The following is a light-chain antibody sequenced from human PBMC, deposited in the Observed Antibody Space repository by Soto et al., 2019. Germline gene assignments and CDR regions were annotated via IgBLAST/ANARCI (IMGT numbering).Light chain of an antibody. V-gene: IGLV1-40*01. CDR1: NSNLGAGYD. CDR2: GNR. Sequence: QSALTQPPSVSGAPGQRVTISCTGNNSNLGAGYDVHWYQQLPGAAPKLVIFGNRNRPSGVPERFSGSKSGTSASLAITGLQAGDEADYYCQAYDYSLTAFVFGGGTKLTVL. J-gene: IGLJ3*02. CDR3: QAYDYSLTAFV.